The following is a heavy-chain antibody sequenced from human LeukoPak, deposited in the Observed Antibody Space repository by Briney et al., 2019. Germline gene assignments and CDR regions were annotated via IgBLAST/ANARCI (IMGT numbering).Heavy chain of an antibody. CDR2: ISSSSSYI. D-gene: IGHD6-19*01. J-gene: IGHJ4*02. CDR3: AIDRYSSGWYTFDY. CDR1: GFTFSNFG. V-gene: IGHV3-21*01. Sequence: PGGSLRLSCAASGFTFSNFGINWVRQAPGKGLEWVSSISSSSSYISYADPVKGRFTISRGNAKNSLDLQMNSLRAEDTAVYYCAIDRYSSGWYTFDYWGQGTLVTVSS.